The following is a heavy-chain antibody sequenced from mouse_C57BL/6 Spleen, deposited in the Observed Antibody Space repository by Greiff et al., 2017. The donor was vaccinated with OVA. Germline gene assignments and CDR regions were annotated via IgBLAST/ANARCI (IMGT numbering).Heavy chain of an antibody. CDR1: GFNIKNTY. D-gene: IGHD1-1*01. V-gene: IGHV14-3*01. CDR2: IDPANGNT. CDR3: ARDYGSPYWYFDV. J-gene: IGHJ1*03. Sequence: EVKLMESVAELVRPGASVKLSCTASGFNIKNTYMHWVQQRPEQGLEWIGRIDPANGNTKYAPKFQGKATITADTSSNTAYLQLSSLTTEDTSIYYCARDYGSPYWYFDVWGTGTTVTVSS.